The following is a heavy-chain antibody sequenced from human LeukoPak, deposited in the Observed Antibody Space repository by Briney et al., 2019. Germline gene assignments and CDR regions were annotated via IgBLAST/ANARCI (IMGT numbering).Heavy chain of an antibody. J-gene: IGHJ5*02. CDR3: ARADTIRDFWSGYYYNWFDP. V-gene: IGHV1-18*01. Sequence: ASVKVSCKASGYTFTSYAMNWVRQAPGQGLEWMGWISAYNGNINYAQKFQGRVTMTTDTTTSTAYMELRSLRSDDTAVYYCARADTIRDFWSGYYYNWFDPWGQGTLVTVSS. CDR2: ISAYNGNI. D-gene: IGHD3-3*01. CDR1: GYTFTSYA.